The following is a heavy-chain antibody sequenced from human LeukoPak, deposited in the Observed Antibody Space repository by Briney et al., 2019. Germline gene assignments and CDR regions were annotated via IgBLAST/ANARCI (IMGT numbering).Heavy chain of an antibody. CDR1: GYIFTSNY. J-gene: IGHJ4*02. CDR3: ARDQEGFDY. Sequence: ASVKVSCKASGYIFTSNYIHWVRQAPGQGLEWMGMIYPRDGSTSYAQRFQDRVTVTRDTSTSTVHMELSGLKSEDTAVYYCARDQEGFDYWGQGTQVTVSS. CDR2: IYPRDGST. V-gene: IGHV1-46*01.